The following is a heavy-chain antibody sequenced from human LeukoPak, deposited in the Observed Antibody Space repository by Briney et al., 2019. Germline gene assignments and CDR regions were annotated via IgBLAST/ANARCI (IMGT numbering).Heavy chain of an antibody. D-gene: IGHD6-19*01. CDR3: ATDIVAVAGTDY. V-gene: IGHV1-24*01. J-gene: IGHJ4*02. Sequence: ASEKVSCKVSGYTLTELSMHWVRQAPGKGLEWMGGFDPEDGETIYAQKFQGRVTMTEDTSTDTAYMELSSLRSEDTAVYYCATDIVAVAGTDYWGQGTLVTVSS. CDR1: GYTLTELS. CDR2: FDPEDGET.